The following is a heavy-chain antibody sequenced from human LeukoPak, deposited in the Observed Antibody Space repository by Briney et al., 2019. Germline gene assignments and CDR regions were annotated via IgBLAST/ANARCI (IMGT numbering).Heavy chain of an antibody. J-gene: IGHJ6*02. CDR3: AKDRMDV. CDR2: ISYDGSNK. Sequence: GGSLRLFCAASGFTFSSYGMHWVRQAPGKGLEWVAVISYDGSNKYYADSVKGRFTISRDNSKNTLYLQMNSLRAEDTAVYYCAKDRMDVWGQGTTVTVSS. CDR1: GFTFSSYG. V-gene: IGHV3-30*18.